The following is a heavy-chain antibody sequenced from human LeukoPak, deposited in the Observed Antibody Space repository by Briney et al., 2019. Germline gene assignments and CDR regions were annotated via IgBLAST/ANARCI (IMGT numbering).Heavy chain of an antibody. CDR3: ARDGGSYHDAFDI. J-gene: IGHJ3*02. D-gene: IGHD1-26*01. CDR1: GYTFTSYY. Sequence: ASVKVSCKASGYTFTSYYMHWVRLAPGEGLEWLGIINPSGGSTSYAQKFQGRVTMTRDMSTSTVYMELSSLRSEDTAVYYCARDGGSYHDAFDIWGQGTMVTVSS. V-gene: IGHV1-46*01. CDR2: INPSGGST.